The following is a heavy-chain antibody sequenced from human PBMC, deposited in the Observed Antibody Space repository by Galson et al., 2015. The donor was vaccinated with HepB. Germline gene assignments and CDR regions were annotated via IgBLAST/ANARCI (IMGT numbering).Heavy chain of an antibody. V-gene: IGHV1-46*01. Sequence: SVKVSCKASGYTFTSYYMHWVRQAPGQGLEWMGIINPSGGSTSYAQKFQGRVTMTRDTSTSTVYMELSSLRSEDTAVYYCASLLREGIAAAGTYYYYGMDVWGQGTTVTVSS. CDR2: INPSGGST. CDR3: ASLLREGIAAAGTYYYYGMDV. CDR1: GYTFTSYY. D-gene: IGHD6-13*01. J-gene: IGHJ6*02.